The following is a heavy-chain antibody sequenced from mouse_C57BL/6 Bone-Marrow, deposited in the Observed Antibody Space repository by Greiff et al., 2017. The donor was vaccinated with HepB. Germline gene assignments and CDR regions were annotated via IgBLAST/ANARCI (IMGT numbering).Heavy chain of an antibody. CDR1: GYSITSGYY. J-gene: IGHJ1*03. V-gene: IGHV3-6*01. CDR2: ISYDGSN. D-gene: IGHD1-1*01. CDR3: ARVGYYGSSWDWYFDV. Sequence: EVQLQQSGPGLVKPSQSLSLTCSVTGYSITSGYYWNWIRQFPGNKLEWMGYISYDGSNNYNPSLKNRISITRDTSKNQFFLKLNSVTTEDTATYYCARVGYYGSSWDWYFDVWGTGTTVTVSS.